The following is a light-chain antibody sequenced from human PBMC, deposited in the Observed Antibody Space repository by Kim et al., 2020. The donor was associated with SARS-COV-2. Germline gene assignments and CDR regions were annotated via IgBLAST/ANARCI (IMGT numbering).Light chain of an antibody. Sequence: GQRVTISCSGSSSNIGSNYVYWYQQLPGTAPKLLIYRNNQRPSGVPDRFSGSKSGTSASLAISGRRSEDEADYYCAAWDDSLSGRVFGGGTQLTVL. CDR2: RNN. CDR3: AAWDDSLSGRV. CDR1: SSNIGSNY. J-gene: IGLJ3*02. V-gene: IGLV1-47*01.